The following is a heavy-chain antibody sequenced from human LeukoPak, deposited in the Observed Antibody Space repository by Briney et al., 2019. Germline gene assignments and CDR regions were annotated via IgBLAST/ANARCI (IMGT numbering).Heavy chain of an antibody. CDR2: ISCSGSST. J-gene: IGHJ4*02. CDR3: ATEVPATLSY. D-gene: IGHD6-25*01. V-gene: IGHV3-23*01. CDR1: GFSFSDYE. Sequence: PGGSLRLSCAASGFSFSDYEMNWVRQAPGKGLEWVSAISCSGSSTYYADSVKGRFTISRDNSKNTLYLQMNSLRAEDTAVYYCATEVPATLSYWGQGTLVTVSS.